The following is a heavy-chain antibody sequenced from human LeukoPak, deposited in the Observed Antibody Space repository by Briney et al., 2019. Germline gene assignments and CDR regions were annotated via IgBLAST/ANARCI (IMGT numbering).Heavy chain of an antibody. CDR2: IIPIFGTA. V-gene: IGHV1-69*06. CDR3: ARDRVVRGVFYD. J-gene: IGHJ4*02. CDR1: GGTFSSYS. Sequence: PSVKVSCKASGGTFSSYSISWVRQPPGQGLEWMGGIIPIFGTANYAQKFQGRVTITADKSTNTAYMELSSLRSEDTAVYYCARDRVVRGVFYDWGQGTLVTVSS. D-gene: IGHD3-10*01.